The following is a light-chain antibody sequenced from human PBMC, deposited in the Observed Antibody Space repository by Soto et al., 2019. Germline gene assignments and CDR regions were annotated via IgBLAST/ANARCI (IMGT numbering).Light chain of an antibody. J-gene: IGKJ2*01. CDR2: GAS. V-gene: IGKV3-15*01. CDR3: QQYNDWPPYT. CDR1: QSVTTN. Sequence: ETVITQSPATLSVSPGERATLSCRASQSVTTNLAWYQQNPGQAPRHLIYGASTRATGAPARLSGSGSGTEFTLTISSLRSEDFAVYYCQQYNDWPPYTFGKGTKVDIK.